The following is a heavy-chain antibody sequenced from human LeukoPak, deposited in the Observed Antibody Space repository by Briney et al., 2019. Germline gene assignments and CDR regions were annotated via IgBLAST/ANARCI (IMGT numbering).Heavy chain of an antibody. CDR3: AKASSRSFSSGYYGNAFDI. J-gene: IGHJ3*02. CDR1: GFIFDDYA. Sequence: GGSLRLSCAASGFIFDDYAMHWVRQAPGKGLEWVSGISWASGSIGYADSVKGRFTISRDNAKNSLYLQMNSLRAENMALYYCAKASSRSFSSGYYGNAFDIWGQGTMVTVSS. V-gene: IGHV3-9*03. CDR2: ISWASGSI. D-gene: IGHD6-19*01.